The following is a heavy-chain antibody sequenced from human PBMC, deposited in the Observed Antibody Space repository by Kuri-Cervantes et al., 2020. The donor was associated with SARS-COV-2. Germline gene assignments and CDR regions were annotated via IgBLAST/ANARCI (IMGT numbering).Heavy chain of an antibody. CDR1: GDSISRSTYY. CDR3: ARHMPGTAYYDTSGYYKRNYYYYMDV. D-gene: IGHD3-22*01. CDR2: MYYSGST. V-gene: IGHV4-39*01. J-gene: IGHJ6*03. Sequence: SETLSLTCSVSGDSISRSTYYWGWIRQPPGKGLEWIGSMYYSGSTYYNPSLQSRVTIALDTSRNQFSLKLRSVTAADTAVYYCARHMPGTAYYDTSGYYKRNYYYYMDVWGKGTTVTVSS.